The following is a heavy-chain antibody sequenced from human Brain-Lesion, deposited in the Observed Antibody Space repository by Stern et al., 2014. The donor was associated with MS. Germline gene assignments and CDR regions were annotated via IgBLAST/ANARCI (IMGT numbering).Heavy chain of an antibody. CDR3: ARDPRRGGLSGYYHGLDV. J-gene: IGHJ6*02. D-gene: IGHD2/OR15-2a*01. CDR1: GASISNTQW. Sequence: QVQLVESGPGLVKPSGTLSLTCAISGASISNTQWWTWVRPSPGKGLEWIGEIYQRGSANYNPSLRSRVTISVDRSKNSFSLKLNSVTAADTAVYYCARDPRRGGLSGYYHGLDVWGPGTTVTVSS. CDR2: IYQRGSA. V-gene: IGHV4-4*02.